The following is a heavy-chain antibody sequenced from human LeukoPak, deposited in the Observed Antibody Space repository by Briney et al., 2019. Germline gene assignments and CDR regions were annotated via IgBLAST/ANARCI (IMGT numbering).Heavy chain of an antibody. CDR3: ARTPNYSNYWFDP. J-gene: IGHJ5*02. D-gene: IGHD4-11*01. CDR2: IIPIFGTA. V-gene: IGHV1-69*13. CDR1: GGTFSSYA. Sequence: SVKVSCKASGGTFSSYAISWVRQAPGQGLEWMGGIIPIFGTANYAQKFQGRVTITADESTSTAYMELSSLRSEDTAVYYCARTPNYSNYWFDPWGQGALVTVSS.